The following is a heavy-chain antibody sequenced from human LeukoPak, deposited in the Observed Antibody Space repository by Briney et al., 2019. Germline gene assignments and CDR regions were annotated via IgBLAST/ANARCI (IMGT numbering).Heavy chain of an antibody. CDR1: GDSVSSKSAS. Sequence: SQTLSLTCAISGDSVSSKSASWNWIRQSPSRGLEWLGRTYSRSKWFNDYAVSVKSRIAINPDTSKNQFSLHLSSVTPDDTAIYYCARGTGSLDYWGQGTLVTVSS. CDR2: TYSRSKWFN. CDR3: ARGTGSLDY. V-gene: IGHV6-1*01. J-gene: IGHJ4*02. D-gene: IGHD1-26*01.